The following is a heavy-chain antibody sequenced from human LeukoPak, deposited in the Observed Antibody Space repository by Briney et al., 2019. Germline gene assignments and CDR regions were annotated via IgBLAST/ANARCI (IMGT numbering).Heavy chain of an antibody. CDR3: AREGVQTTVDAFDI. D-gene: IGHD4-17*01. V-gene: IGHV3-30*04. CDR2: ISHDGSDT. CDR1: GFTLKIYP. J-gene: IGHJ3*02. Sequence: GGSLRLSCAASGFTLKIYPMHWVRQAPGKGLEWLSVISHDGSDTNNADSVKGRFTISRDNSKNTMYLQLNSLRPEDTAMYYCAREGVQTTVDAFDIWGLGTMVIVSS.